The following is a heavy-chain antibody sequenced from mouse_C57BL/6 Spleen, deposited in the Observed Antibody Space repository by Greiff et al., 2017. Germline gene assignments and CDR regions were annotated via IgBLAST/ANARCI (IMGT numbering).Heavy chain of an antibody. CDR2: IYPGSGST. CDR3: ARGDSSGYVGAMDY. CDR1: GYTFTSYW. Sequence: QVQLQQPGAELVKPGASVKMSCKASGYTFTSYWITWVKQRPGQGLEWIGDIYPGSGSTNYNEKFKSKATLTVDTSSSTAYMQLSRLTSEDSAVYYCARGDSSGYVGAMDYWGQGTSVTVSS. V-gene: IGHV1-55*01. D-gene: IGHD3-2*02. J-gene: IGHJ4*01.